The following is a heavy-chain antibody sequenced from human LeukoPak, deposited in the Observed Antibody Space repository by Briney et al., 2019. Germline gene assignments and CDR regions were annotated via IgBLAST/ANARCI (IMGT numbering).Heavy chain of an antibody. Sequence: GGSLRLSCAASGFTFSSYAMSWVRQAPGKGLEWVSAISGSGGSTYYADSVKGRFTISRDNSKDTLYLQMNSLRPEDAAVYYCAKDIIGSLDYWGQGTLVTVSS. CDR1: GFTFSSYA. V-gene: IGHV3-23*01. CDR3: AKDIIGSLDY. J-gene: IGHJ4*02. CDR2: ISGSGGST. D-gene: IGHD6-25*01.